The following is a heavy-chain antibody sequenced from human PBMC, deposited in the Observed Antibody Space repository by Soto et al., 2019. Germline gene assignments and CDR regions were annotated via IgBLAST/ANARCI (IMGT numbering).Heavy chain of an antibody. V-gene: IGHV3-33*01. CDR2: IWYDGSNK. J-gene: IGHJ4*02. CDR1: GFTFSSYG. D-gene: IGHD1-26*01. CDR3: ARDWDSGSYLFDY. Sequence: PGGSLRLSCAASGFTFSSYGMHWVRQAPGKGLEWVAVIWYDGSNKYYADSVKGRFTISRDNSKNTLYLQMNSLRAEDTAGYYCARDWDSGSYLFDYGGQGTLVNVSS.